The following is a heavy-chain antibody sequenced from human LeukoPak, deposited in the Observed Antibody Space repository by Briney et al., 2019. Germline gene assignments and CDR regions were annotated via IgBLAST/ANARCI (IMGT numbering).Heavy chain of an antibody. V-gene: IGHV1-18*01. D-gene: IGHD6-19*01. J-gene: IGHJ5*02. CDR3: ARDPGSFLSSSGWLNWFDP. CDR2: ISAYNGNT. Sequence: ASVTVSFKASGYTFTNYGISWVRQAPGQGLEWMGWISAYNGNTNYAQKLQGRVTMTTDTSTSTAYMELRSLRSDDTAVYYCARDPGSFLSSSGWLNWFDPWGQGTLVTVSS. CDR1: GYTFTNYG.